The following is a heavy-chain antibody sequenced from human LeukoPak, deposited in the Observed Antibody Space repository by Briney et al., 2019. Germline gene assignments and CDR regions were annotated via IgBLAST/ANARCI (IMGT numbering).Heavy chain of an antibody. Sequence: ASVKVSCKASGYTFTGYYMHWVRQATGHGLEWMGIINSSGGSTTYAQKFQGRVTMSRDTSTSTVYMERSSLRSEDTAVYYCARDPREGSSGWHGYFDSWGQGTLVTVSS. V-gene: IGHV1-46*01. D-gene: IGHD6-19*01. CDR3: ARDPREGSSGWHGYFDS. J-gene: IGHJ4*02. CDR1: GYTFTGYY. CDR2: INSSGGST.